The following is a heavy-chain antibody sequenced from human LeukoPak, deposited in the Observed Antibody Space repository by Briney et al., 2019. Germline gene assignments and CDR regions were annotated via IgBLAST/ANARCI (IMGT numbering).Heavy chain of an antibody. Sequence: PGGSLRLSCAASGFTFSSYSMNWVRQAPGKGLEWVSYISSSSSTIYYADSVKGRFTISRDNAKNSLYLQMNSLRAEDTAVYYCAKDRLSGYCSGTSCPPIFDYWGQGTLVTVSS. V-gene: IGHV3-48*04. CDR3: AKDRLSGYCSGTSCPPIFDY. D-gene: IGHD2-2*01. J-gene: IGHJ4*02. CDR2: ISSSSSTI. CDR1: GFTFSSYS.